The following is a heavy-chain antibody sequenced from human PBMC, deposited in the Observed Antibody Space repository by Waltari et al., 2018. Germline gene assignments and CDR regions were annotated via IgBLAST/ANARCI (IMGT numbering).Heavy chain of an antibody. CDR3: ARDLTAIRAFDY. V-gene: IGHV3-11*06. J-gene: IGHJ4*01. CDR2: IHTGGGYT. Sequence: QVQLVESGGGLVKPGGSLRLSCVASGFAFSGFHMNWVRQAPGKWLQWVSFIHTGGGYTNYADSVKGRFTISRDDAKNSVYLQMNSLSADDTAVYFCARDLTAIRAFDYWGHGILVTVSS. CDR1: GFAFSGFH. D-gene: IGHD2-21*02.